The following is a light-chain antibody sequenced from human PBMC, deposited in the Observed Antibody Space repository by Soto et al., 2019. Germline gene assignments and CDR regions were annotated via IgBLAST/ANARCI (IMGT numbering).Light chain of an antibody. V-gene: IGLV2-14*01. CDR2: EVS. CDR1: TSDIGANNF. J-gene: IGLJ1*01. Sequence: QSVLTQPASVSGSPGQSITISCAGTTSDIGANNFVSWYQQRPGKAPKVIIYEVSNRPSGVSYRFSGSKSGSTASLTISGLRAEDEALYSCNAYTNTGARVFGTGTQLTVL. CDR3: NAYTNTGARV.